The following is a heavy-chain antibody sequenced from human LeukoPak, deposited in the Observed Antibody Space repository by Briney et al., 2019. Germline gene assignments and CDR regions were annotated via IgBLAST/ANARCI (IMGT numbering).Heavy chain of an antibody. J-gene: IGHJ3*02. Sequence: PGGSLRLSCAASGFTFSSYSMNWVRQAPGKGLEWVSSISTSSSYIYYADSVKGRFTISRYNAKNSLYLQMNSLRPEDTAVYYCARVDMVRGIVVDAFDIWGQGTMVTVSS. CDR1: GFTFSSYS. D-gene: IGHD3-10*01. CDR3: ARVDMVRGIVVDAFDI. CDR2: ISTSSSYI. V-gene: IGHV3-21*01.